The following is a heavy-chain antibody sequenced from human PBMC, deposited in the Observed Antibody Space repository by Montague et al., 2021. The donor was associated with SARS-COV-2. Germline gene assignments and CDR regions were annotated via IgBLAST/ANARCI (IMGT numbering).Heavy chain of an antibody. CDR1: GGSFSAYY. J-gene: IGHJ6*02. D-gene: IGHD3-10*01. Sequence: SETLSLTCVVYGGSFSAYYWSWFRQPPGKGLVWIGEINHSGSTNYNPSLKSRITISVDTSKNQFSLKLVSVTAADTAVYYCARVRYYGSGTSLGMDDWGQGTTVTVSS. CDR2: INHSGST. CDR3: ARVRYYGSGTSLGMDD. V-gene: IGHV4-34*01.